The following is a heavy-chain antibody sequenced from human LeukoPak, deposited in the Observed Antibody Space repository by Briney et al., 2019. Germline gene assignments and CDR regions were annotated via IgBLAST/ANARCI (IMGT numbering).Heavy chain of an antibody. CDR1: GGSISSSSYY. V-gene: IGHV4-39*07. Sequence: SETLSLTCTVSGGSISSSSYYWGWIRQPPGKGLEWIGSIYYSGSTYYNPSLKSRVTISVDTSKNQFSLKLSSVTAADTAVYYCARDSSSWGFDYWGQGTLVTVSS. CDR2: IYYSGST. CDR3: ARDSSSWGFDY. J-gene: IGHJ4*02. D-gene: IGHD6-13*01.